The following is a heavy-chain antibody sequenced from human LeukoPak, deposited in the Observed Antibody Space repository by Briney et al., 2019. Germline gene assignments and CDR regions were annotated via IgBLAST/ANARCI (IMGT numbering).Heavy chain of an antibody. CDR1: GGTFSSYA. CDR3: ARYKYSSSSGYFDY. Sequence: SVKVSCKASGGTFSSYAISWVRQAPGQGLEWMGGIIPIFGTANCAQKFQGRVTITADESTSTAYMELSSLRSEDTAVYYCARYKYSSSSGYFDYWGQGTLVTVSS. J-gene: IGHJ4*02. D-gene: IGHD6-6*01. CDR2: IIPIFGTA. V-gene: IGHV1-69*13.